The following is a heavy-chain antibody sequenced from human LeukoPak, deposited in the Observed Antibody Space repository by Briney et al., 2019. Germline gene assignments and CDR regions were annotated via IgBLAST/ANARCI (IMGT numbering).Heavy chain of an antibody. J-gene: IGHJ4*02. V-gene: IGHV3-7*01. Sequence: GGSLSLSFAASGFTFSSYWMSWVRQAPGKGLEWVANIKQDGSEKYYVDSVKGRFTISRDNAKNSLYLQMNSLRAEDTAVYYCAVQQLALFDYWGQGTLVTVSS. CDR3: AVQQLALFDY. D-gene: IGHD6-13*01. CDR1: GFTFSSYW. CDR2: IKQDGSEK.